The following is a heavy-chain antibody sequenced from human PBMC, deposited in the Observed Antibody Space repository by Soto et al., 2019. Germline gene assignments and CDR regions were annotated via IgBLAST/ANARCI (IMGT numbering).Heavy chain of an antibody. CDR1: GYTFTSYY. V-gene: IGHV1-46*01. J-gene: IGHJ4*02. CDR3: ARDPPPPDY. CDR2: INPSGGST. Sequence: ASVKVSCKASGYTFTSYYMHWVRQAPGQGLEWMGIINPSGGSTSYAQKLQGRVTMTADTSPSTAYMELRSLRSDDTAVYYCARDPPPPDYWGQGTLVTVSS.